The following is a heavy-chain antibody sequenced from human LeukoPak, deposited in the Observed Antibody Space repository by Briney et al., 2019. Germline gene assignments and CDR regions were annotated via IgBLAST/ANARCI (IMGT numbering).Heavy chain of an antibody. CDR2: IKQDGSEK. CDR1: GFTLNYHS. V-gene: IGHV3-7*01. J-gene: IGHJ4*02. Sequence: GGSLRLSCAASGFTLNYHSVNWVRQAPGKGLEWVANIKQDGSEKYYVDSVKGRFTMSRDNAKNSVYLQMNSLRAEDTAVYYCARESSIFYSSSWYLPLDYWGQGTLVTVSS. CDR3: ARESSIFYSSSWYLPLDY. D-gene: IGHD6-13*01.